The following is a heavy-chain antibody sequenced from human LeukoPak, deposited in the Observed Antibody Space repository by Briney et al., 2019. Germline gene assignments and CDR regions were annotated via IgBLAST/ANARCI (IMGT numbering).Heavy chain of an antibody. CDR1: GFTFSSYG. D-gene: IGHD2-2*02. V-gene: IGHV3-23*01. CDR3: ARGADCSSTSCYIVPFDY. J-gene: IGHJ4*02. Sequence: GGSLRLSCAASGFTFSSYGMSWVRQAPGKGLEWVSAISGSGGSTYYADSVKGRFTISRDNAKNSLYLQMNGLRAEDTAVYYCARGADCSSTSCYIVPFDYWGQGTLVTVSS. CDR2: ISGSGGST.